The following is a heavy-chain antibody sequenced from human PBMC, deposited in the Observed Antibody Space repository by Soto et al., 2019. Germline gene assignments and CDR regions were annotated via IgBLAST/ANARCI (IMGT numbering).Heavy chain of an antibody. V-gene: IGHV1-46*01. J-gene: IGHJ4*02. D-gene: IGHD6-13*01. Sequence: QVHLVQSGAEVKKPGASVKVSCKASGYIFINYYIHWVRQAPGQGLEWIGIINPNGGSTNYAQKFRCRVTMARDTSTSTAYLDLSSLRSEDTAVYYCARDLAAADYWGQGTLVTVSS. CDR1: GYIFINYY. CDR3: ARDLAAADY. CDR2: INPNGGST.